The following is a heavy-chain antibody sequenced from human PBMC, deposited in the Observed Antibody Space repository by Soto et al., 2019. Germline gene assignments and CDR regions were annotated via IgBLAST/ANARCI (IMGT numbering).Heavy chain of an antibody. V-gene: IGHV4-4*02. CDR2: IYHSGST. CDR3: ARVWTTVTNWFDP. J-gene: IGHJ5*02. Sequence: QVQLQESGPGLVKPSGTLSLTCAVSGGSISSSNWWSWVRQPPGKGLEWIGEIYHSGSTNYNPSLQGRVPISVDTSKNQFSLKLSSVTAADTAVYYCARVWTTVTNWFDPWGQGTLVTVSS. D-gene: IGHD4-17*01. CDR1: GGSISSSNW.